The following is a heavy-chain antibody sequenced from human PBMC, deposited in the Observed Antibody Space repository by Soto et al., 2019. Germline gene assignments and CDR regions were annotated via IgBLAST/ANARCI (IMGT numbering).Heavy chain of an antibody. CDR3: AKDPDRGHRPKRQNYYGMDV. CDR1: GFTFDDYT. J-gene: IGHJ6*02. D-gene: IGHD3-10*01. Sequence: GESLKISCAASGFTFDDYTMHWVRQAPGKGLEWVSLISWDGGSTYYADSVKGRFTISRDNSKNSLYLQMNSLRTEDTALYYCAKDPDRGHRPKRQNYYGMDVWGQGTTVTVSS. V-gene: IGHV3-43*01. CDR2: ISWDGGST.